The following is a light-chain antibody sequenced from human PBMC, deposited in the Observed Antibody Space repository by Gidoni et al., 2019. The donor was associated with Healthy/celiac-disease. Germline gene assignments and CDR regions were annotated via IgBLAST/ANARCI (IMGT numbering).Light chain of an antibody. V-gene: IGKV1-39*01. CDR2: AAS. J-gene: IGKJ4*01. Sequence: LQITQSPSSLSASVGDRVTITCRASQSISSYLNWYQQKQGKAPKLLIYAASSLQSGVASRCSGSGSGTDFTLTISSRQPEDVATYYCQQSYSTPPVTFGGGTKVEIK. CDR1: QSISSY. CDR3: QQSYSTPPVT.